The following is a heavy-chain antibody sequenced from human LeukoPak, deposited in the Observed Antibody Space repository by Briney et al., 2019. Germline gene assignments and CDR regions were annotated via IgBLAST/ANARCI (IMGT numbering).Heavy chain of an antibody. J-gene: IGHJ3*02. CDR1: GYTFTSYD. CDR2: MNPNSGNT. V-gene: IGHV1-8*01. Sequence: ASVKVSCKASGYTFTSYDINWVRQATGQGLEGMGWMNPNSGNTGYAQKFQGRVTMTRNTSISTAYMELSSLRSEDTAVYYCARGRIGPDAFDIWGQGTMVTVSS. CDR3: ARGRIGPDAFDI. D-gene: IGHD1-14*01.